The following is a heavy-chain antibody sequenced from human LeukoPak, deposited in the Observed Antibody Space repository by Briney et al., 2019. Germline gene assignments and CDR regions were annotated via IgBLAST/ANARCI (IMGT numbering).Heavy chain of an antibody. CDR3: ARVPDYGGIDY. V-gene: IGHV4-30-4*01. CDR2: IYYSGST. J-gene: IGHJ4*02. Sequence: SGTLSLTCTVSGGSISSGDYYWSWIRQPPGKGLEWIGYIYYSGSTYYNPSLKSRVTISVDTSKNQFSLKLSSVTAADTAVYYCARVPDYGGIDYWGQGTLVTVSS. D-gene: IGHD4-23*01. CDR1: GGSISSGDYY.